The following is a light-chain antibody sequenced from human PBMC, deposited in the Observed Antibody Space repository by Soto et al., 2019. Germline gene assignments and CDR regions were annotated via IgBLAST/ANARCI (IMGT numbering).Light chain of an antibody. V-gene: IGLV1-40*01. Sequence: QSVLTQPPSGAGAPGQRVTISCTGRSSNIGAGYDVHWYQQLPGTAPKLLIYGNSNRPSGVPDRFSGSKSGSSASLAITGLQAEDEADYYCQSYDSSLSGYVFGTGTKLTVL. CDR1: SSNIGAGYD. CDR2: GNS. J-gene: IGLJ1*01. CDR3: QSYDSSLSGYV.